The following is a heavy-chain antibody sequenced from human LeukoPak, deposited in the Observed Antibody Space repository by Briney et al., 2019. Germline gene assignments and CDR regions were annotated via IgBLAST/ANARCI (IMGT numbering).Heavy chain of an antibody. CDR2: MNPNSGNT. J-gene: IGHJ5*02. Sequence: ASVKVSCKASGYTFTTYDINWVRQATGQGLEWMGWMNPNSGNTGYAQTFQGRVTMTRNTSISTAYMELSSLRSEDTAVYYCARGPNKSDGGNSGSAWFDPWGQGTLVTVSS. CDR3: ARGPNKSDGGNSGSAWFDP. D-gene: IGHD4-23*01. CDR1: GYTFTTYD. V-gene: IGHV1-8*01.